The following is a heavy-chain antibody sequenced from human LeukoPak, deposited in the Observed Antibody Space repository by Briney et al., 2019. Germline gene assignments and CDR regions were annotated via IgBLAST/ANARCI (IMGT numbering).Heavy chain of an antibody. Sequence: SETLSLTCAVYGGSFSGYYWSWIRQPPGKGLEWIGEINHSGSTNYNPSLKSRVTISVDTSKNQFSLKLGSVTAADTAVYYCAREPLGYYDGSGYYLGGYGMDVWGQGTTVTVSS. J-gene: IGHJ6*02. CDR1: GGSFSGYY. CDR2: INHSGST. D-gene: IGHD3-22*01. CDR3: AREPLGYYDGSGYYLGGYGMDV. V-gene: IGHV4-34*01.